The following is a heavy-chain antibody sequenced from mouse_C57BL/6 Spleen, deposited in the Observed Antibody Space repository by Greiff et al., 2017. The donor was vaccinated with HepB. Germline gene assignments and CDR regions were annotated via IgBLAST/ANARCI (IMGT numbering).Heavy chain of an antibody. Sequence: QVQLQQPGAELVMPGASVKLSCKASGYTFTSYWMHWVKQRPGQGLEWIGEIDPSDSYTNYNQKFKGKSTLTVDKSSSTAYMQLSSLTSEDSAVYYGARGGYGNPWFAYWGQGTLVTVSA. CDR3: ARGGYGNPWFAY. J-gene: IGHJ3*01. V-gene: IGHV1-69*01. CDR2: IDPSDSYT. CDR1: GYTFTSYW. D-gene: IGHD2-1*01.